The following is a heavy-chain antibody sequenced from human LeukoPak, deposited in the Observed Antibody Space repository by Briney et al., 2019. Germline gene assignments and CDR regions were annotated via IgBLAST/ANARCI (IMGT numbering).Heavy chain of an antibody. D-gene: IGHD2-2*01. CDR3: AKTAVYCSSTSCYGFYYYYYYMDV. V-gene: IGHV3-30*02. CDR1: GFTFSSYG. J-gene: IGHJ6*03. Sequence: GGSLRLSCAASGFTFSSYGMHWVRQAPGKGLEWVAFIRYDGSNKYYADSVKGRFTISRDNSKNTLYLQMNSLRAEDTAVYYCAKTAVYCSSTSCYGFYYYYYYMDVWGKGTTVTISS. CDR2: IRYDGSNK.